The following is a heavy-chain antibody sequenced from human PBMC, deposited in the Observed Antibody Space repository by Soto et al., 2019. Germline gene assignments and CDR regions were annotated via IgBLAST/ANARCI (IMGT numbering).Heavy chain of an antibody. CDR2: MYNTGRT. CDR3: ARDLWGYCGTDCYPLDV. V-gene: IGHV4-59*01. D-gene: IGHD2-21*02. J-gene: IGHJ6*02. Sequence: SETLSLTCTVSGVSISRYYWSWIRQPPGKGLEWIGYMYNTGRTVYNPSFKSRVTISVDTSKNQFSLQLDSVTAADTAVYYCARDLWGYCGTDCYPLDVWGQGTTVTV. CDR1: GVSISRYY.